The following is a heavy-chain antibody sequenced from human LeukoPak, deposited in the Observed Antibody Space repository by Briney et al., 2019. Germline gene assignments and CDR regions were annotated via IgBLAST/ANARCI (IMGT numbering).Heavy chain of an antibody. CDR1: GFTFSASA. CDR2: IRSKANSYAT. Sequence: GGSLRLSCAASGFTFSASALHWVRQASGKGLEWVGRIRSKANSYATEYAASLKGRFTISRDDSKNTAYLQMNSLRAEDTAVYYCAKDPPPKGYWGQGTLVTVSS. V-gene: IGHV3-73*01. CDR3: AKDPPPKGY. J-gene: IGHJ4*02.